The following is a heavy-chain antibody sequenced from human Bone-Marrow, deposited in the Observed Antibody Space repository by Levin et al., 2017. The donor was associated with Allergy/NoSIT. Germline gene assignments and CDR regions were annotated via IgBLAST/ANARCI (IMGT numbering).Heavy chain of an antibody. J-gene: IGHJ6*02. CDR3: ARDWGRISRGYYYGMDV. V-gene: IGHV1-69*13. D-gene: IGHD3-16*01. Sequence: SVKVSCKASGGTFSSYAISWVRQAPGQGLEWMGGIIPIFGTANYAQKFQGRVTITADESTSTAYMELSSLRSEDTAVYYCARDWGRISRGYYYGMDVWGQGTTVTVSS. CDR2: IIPIFGTA. CDR1: GGTFSSYA.